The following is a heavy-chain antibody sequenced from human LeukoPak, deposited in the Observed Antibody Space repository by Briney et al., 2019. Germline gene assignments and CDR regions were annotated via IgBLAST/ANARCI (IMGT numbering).Heavy chain of an antibody. CDR1: GYTFTTYA. CDR2: IITNTGNP. J-gene: IGHJ4*02. D-gene: IGHD3-16*01. V-gene: IGHV7-4-1*02. Sequence: ASVTVSCTASGYTFTTYAMNWVRQAPGQGLEWMGWIITNTGNPTYAQGLTGRFVFSLDTSVSTAYLQISSLKAEDTAVYYCARDGGYEGFDYWGQGTLVTVSS. CDR3: ARDGGYEGFDY.